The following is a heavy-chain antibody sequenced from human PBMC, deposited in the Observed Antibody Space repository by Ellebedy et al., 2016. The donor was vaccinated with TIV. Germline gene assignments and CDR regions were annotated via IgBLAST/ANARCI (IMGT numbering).Heavy chain of an antibody. J-gene: IGHJ4*02. Sequence: MPSETLSLTCTVSGGSVSSANYYWTWFRQPPGKGLEWIGYIYSSGRTDYKHSLKSRMAISVDTSRNQISLKLSSVTAADTAVYYCSGAYGRATPKYWGQGTLVTVSS. CDR3: SGAYGRATPKY. CDR2: IYSSGRT. CDR1: GGSVSSANYY. V-gene: IGHV4-61*01. D-gene: IGHD3-10*01.